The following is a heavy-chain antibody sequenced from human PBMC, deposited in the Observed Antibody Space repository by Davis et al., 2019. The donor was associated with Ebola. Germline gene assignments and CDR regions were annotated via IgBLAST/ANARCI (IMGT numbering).Heavy chain of an antibody. CDR2: INAGNGNT. CDR1: GGTFSSSA. D-gene: IGHD2-15*01. CDR3: ARVRGIVVVVAATRDYYGMDV. V-gene: IGHV1-18*01. Sequence: AASVKVSCKASGGTFSSSAISWVRQAPGQGLEWMGWINAGNGNTKYSQKFQGRVTMTRDTSTSTVYMELSSLRSEDTAVYYCARVRGIVVVVAATRDYYGMDVWGQGTTVTVSS. J-gene: IGHJ6*02.